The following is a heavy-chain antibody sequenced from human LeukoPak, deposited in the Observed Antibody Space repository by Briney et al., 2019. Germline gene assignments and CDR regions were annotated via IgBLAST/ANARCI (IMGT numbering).Heavy chain of an antibody. J-gene: IGHJ4*02. Sequence: GESLRLSCAASGFTFSSYWMTWVRQAPGKGLEWVAIIKQAASETYYVGSVKGRFTISRDNAKNSLYLQMSSLRADDTAVYYCARYYCGTSTTCYMFDFWGQGTLVTVSS. V-gene: IGHV3-7*01. CDR1: GFTFSSYW. D-gene: IGHD2-2*01. CDR3: ARYYCGTSTTCYMFDF. CDR2: IKQAASET.